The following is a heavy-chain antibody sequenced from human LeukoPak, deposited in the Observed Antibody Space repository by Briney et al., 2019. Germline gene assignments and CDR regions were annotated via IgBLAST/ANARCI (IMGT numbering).Heavy chain of an antibody. V-gene: IGHV3-13*04. D-gene: IGHD2-8*02. CDR1: GFTFGSYD. CDR3: ARAPTALPGAVDY. J-gene: IGHJ4*02. CDR2: IGISGDA. Sequence: AGGSLRLSCAASGFTFGSYDMHWVRQATGKGLEWVSAIGISGDAYYPGSVKGRFTISRENAKNSLYLQMNSLRAGDTAMYYCARAPTALPGAVDYWGQGTLVTVSS.